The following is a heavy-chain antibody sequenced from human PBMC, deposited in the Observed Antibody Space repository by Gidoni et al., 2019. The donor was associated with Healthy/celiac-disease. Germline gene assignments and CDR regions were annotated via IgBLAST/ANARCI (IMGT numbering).Heavy chain of an antibody. CDR1: GFTFSSYS. J-gene: IGHJ6*03. V-gene: IGHV3-23*01. Sequence: EVQLLESGGGLVQPGGSLSLSCAASGFTFSSYSMSWVRQAPGKGLEWVSAISGSGGSTYYADSVKGRFTISRDNSKNTLYLQMNSLRAEDTAVYYCAKAGTGGSRNYYYYMDVWGKGTTVTVSS. CDR3: AKAGTGGSRNYYYYMDV. D-gene: IGHD3-10*01. CDR2: ISGSGGST.